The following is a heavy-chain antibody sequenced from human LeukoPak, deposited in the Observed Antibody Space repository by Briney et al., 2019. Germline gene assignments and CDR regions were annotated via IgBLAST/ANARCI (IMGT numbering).Heavy chain of an antibody. V-gene: IGHV4-39*01. CDR2: ISYSGST. D-gene: IGHD1-26*01. CDR3: ARRVYSGSYNWYFDL. J-gene: IGHJ2*01. Sequence: SETLSLTCTVFGGSISTSTYYWGWIRQPPGKGLEWTGSISYSGSTYNNPSLKSRVTISVDTSKNQFSLKLSSVTAPDTAVYYCARRVYSGSYNWYFDLWGRGTLVTVSS. CDR1: GGSISTSTYY.